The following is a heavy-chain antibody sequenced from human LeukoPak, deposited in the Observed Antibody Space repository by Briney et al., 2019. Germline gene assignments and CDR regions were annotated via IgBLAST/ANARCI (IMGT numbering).Heavy chain of an antibody. D-gene: IGHD3-10*01. CDR1: GGSISSGGDH. J-gene: IGHJ4*02. Sequence: SETLSLTCTVSGGSISSGGDHWSWIRQHPGKGLEWIGYTYYSGSTYYNPSLKSRVTISVDTSKNQFSLKLSSVTAADTAVYYCARGPPAYFGSGSSSADFDYWGQGTLVTVSS. CDR3: ARGPPAYFGSGSSSADFDY. V-gene: IGHV4-31*03. CDR2: TYYSGST.